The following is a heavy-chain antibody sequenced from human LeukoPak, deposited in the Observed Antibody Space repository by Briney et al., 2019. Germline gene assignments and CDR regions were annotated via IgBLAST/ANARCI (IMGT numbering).Heavy chain of an antibody. J-gene: IGHJ4*02. V-gene: IGHV4-34*01. CDR1: GGSFSGYY. Sequence: SETLSLTCAVYGGSFSGYYWSWIRQPPGKGLEWIGEINHSGGTNYNPSLKSRVTISVDTSKNQFSLKLSSVTAADTAVYYCARGKPARGSGRSSFDYWGQGTLVTVSS. CDR2: INHSGGT. CDR3: ARGKPARGSGRSSFDY. D-gene: IGHD3-10*01.